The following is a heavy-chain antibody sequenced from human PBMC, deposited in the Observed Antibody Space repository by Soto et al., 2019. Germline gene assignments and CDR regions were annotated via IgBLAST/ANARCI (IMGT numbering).Heavy chain of an antibody. CDR1: GGSFSGYY. CDR2: INHSGST. V-gene: IGHV4-34*01. CDR3: ARGYNWNYSEFDY. Sequence: SETLSLTCAVYGGSFSGYYWSWIRQPPGKGLEWIGEINHSGSTNYNPSLKSRVTISVDTSKNQFSLKLSSVTAADTAVYYCARGYNWNYSEFDYWGQGTLVTVSS. J-gene: IGHJ4*02. D-gene: IGHD1-7*01.